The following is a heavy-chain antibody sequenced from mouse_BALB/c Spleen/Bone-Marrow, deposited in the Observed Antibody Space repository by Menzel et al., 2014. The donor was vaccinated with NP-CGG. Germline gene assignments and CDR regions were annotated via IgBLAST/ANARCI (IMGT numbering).Heavy chain of an antibody. D-gene: IGHD4-1*01. CDR2: IWGDGST. Sequence: QVQLQQSGPGLVAPSQSLSITCTVSGFSLTGYGVNWVRQPPGKGLEWLGMIWGDGSTDYNSALKSRLSISKGNSKSQVFLKMNSLQTDDTARYYCARTLGHYAMDYWGQGASVTVSS. CDR3: ARTLGHYAMDY. J-gene: IGHJ4*01. V-gene: IGHV2-6-7*01. CDR1: GFSLTGYG.